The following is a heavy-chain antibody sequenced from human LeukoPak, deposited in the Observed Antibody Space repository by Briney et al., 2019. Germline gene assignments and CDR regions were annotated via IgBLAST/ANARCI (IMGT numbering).Heavy chain of an antibody. Sequence: QTGGSLRLSCAASGFDFNKSGMHWVRQAPGKGLEWLAIIRYDDESEKNYADSVKGRFTISRDNSKNTLYLQMNRLRAEDTARYFCARDPNGDYIGAFDFLGQGTVVTVSS. CDR3: ARDPNGDYIGAFDF. CDR2: IRYDDESEK. CDR1: GFDFNKSG. D-gene: IGHD4-17*01. J-gene: IGHJ3*01. V-gene: IGHV3-30*02.